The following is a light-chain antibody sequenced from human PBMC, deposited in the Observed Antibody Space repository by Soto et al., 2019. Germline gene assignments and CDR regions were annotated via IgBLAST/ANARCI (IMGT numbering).Light chain of an antibody. CDR1: SSNIGSNY. V-gene: IGLV1-47*01. Sequence: QSVLTQPPSASGTPGQRVTISCSGSSSNIGSNYVYWYQQLPGTAPKLLIYRNNQRPSGVPDRFSGSKSGNSASLAISGLRSEDEDDYYGAAWDDSLSGVVFGGGTKLTVL. CDR2: RNN. CDR3: AAWDDSLSGVV. J-gene: IGLJ2*01.